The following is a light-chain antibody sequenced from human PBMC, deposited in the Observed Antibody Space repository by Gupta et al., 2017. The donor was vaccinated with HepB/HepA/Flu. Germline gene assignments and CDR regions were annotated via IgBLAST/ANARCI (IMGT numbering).Light chain of an antibody. CDR1: SSHVYNSNY. CDR3: GSYTNTTTTFV. Sequence: HSVLTPPASGSGSPGQSITTPSTVTSSHVYNSNYVSWYQPPPGKGTQLIIYDVSNRPSGVAPRFAGSRSGNTASLTISGLQGEDEADYYCGSYTNTTTTFVFGTGTKVTVL. V-gene: IGLV2-14*03. J-gene: IGLJ1*01. CDR2: DVS.